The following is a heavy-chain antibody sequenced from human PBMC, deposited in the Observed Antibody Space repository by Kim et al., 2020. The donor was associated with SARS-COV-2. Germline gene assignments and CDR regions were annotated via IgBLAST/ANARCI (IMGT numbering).Heavy chain of an antibody. CDR3: ARDLDGSYDDY. D-gene: IGHD1-26*01. CDR1: GGTFSSYA. CDR2: IIPILGIA. Sequence: SVKVSCKASGGTFSSYAISWVRQAPGQGLEWMGRIIPILGIANYAQKFQGRVTITADKSTSTAYMELSSLRSEDTAVYYCARDLDGSYDDYWGQGTLVTVSS. J-gene: IGHJ4*02. V-gene: IGHV1-69*04.